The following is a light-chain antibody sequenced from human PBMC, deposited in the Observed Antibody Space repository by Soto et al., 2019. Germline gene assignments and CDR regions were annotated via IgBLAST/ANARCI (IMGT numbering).Light chain of an antibody. J-gene: IGKJ3*01. CDR1: QSVLYNSNNKNF. CDR3: QQYYSSPFT. Sequence: DIVMTQSPDSLAVSLGERATINCKSSQSVLYNSNNKNFLAWYQHKPGHPPKVLIYWASTRESGVPDRFSGSGSGTDFTLTISSLQAEDVAVYYCQQYYSSPFTFGPGTKEDIK. V-gene: IGKV4-1*01. CDR2: WAS.